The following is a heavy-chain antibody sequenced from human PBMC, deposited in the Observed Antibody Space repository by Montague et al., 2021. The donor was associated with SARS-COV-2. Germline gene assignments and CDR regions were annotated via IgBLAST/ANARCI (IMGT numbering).Heavy chain of an antibody. D-gene: IGHD3-9*01. CDR1: GFTFSSYA. V-gene: IGHV3-23*03. Sequence: SLRLSCAASGFTFSSYAMSWVRQAPGKGLEWVSLIYSGGGSTYYADSVKGRFTISRDNSKNTLYLQMNSLRAEDTAVYYCAKGSHDILTGYSDYWGQGTLVTVSS. CDR2: IYSGGGST. CDR3: AKGSHDILTGYSDY. J-gene: IGHJ4*02.